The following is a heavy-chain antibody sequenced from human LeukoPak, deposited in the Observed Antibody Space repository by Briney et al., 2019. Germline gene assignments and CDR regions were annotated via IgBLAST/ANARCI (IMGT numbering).Heavy chain of an antibody. CDR3: ARRVALRFLEWFDY. Sequence: SETLSLTCTVSGGSISSSSYYWGWIRQPPGKGLEWIGSIYYSGSTYYNPSLKSRVTISVDTSKNQFSLKLSSVTAADTAVYYCARRVALRFLEWFDYWGQGTQVTVSS. CDR1: GGSISSSSYY. J-gene: IGHJ4*02. V-gene: IGHV4-39*01. D-gene: IGHD3-3*01. CDR2: IYYSGST.